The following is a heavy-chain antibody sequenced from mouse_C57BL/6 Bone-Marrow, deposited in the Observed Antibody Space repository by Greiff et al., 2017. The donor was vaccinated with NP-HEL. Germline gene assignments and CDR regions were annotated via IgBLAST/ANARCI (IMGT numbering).Heavy chain of an antibody. D-gene: IGHD1-1*01. CDR2: ISYDGSN. V-gene: IGHV3-6*01. CDR3: ARGYYGSSRFDY. J-gene: IGHJ2*01. CDR1: GYSITSGYY. Sequence: EVKLQESGPGLVKPSQSLSLTCSVTGYSITSGYYWNWIRQFPGNKLEWMGYISYDGSNNYNPSLKNRISITRDTSKNQFFLKLNSVTTEDTATYYCARGYYGSSRFDYWGQGTTLTVSS.